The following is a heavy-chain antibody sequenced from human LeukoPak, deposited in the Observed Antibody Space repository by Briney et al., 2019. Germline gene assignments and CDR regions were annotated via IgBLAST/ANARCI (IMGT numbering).Heavy chain of an antibody. V-gene: IGHV4-59*01. CDR3: ARGDSIAVAGPLYYYYYYMDV. Sequence: SETLSLTCTVSGGSISSYYWSWIRQPPGKGLEWIGYIYYSGSTNYNPSLKSRVTISVDTSKNQFSLKLSSVTAADTAVYYCARGDSIAVAGPLYYYYYYMDVWGKGTTVTVSS. CDR2: IYYSGST. D-gene: IGHD6-19*01. J-gene: IGHJ6*03. CDR1: GGSISSYY.